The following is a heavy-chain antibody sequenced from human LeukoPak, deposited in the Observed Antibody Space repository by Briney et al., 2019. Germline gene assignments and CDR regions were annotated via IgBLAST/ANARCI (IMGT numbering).Heavy chain of an antibody. CDR2: INHSGST. CDR3: ARGLRFSSSWYDY. D-gene: IGHD6-13*01. CDR1: GGSFSGYY. V-gene: IGHV4-34*01. J-gene: IGHJ4*02. Sequence: SETLSLTCAVYGGSFSGYYWSWIRQPPGKGLEWIGEINHSGSTNYNPSLKSRVTISVDTSKNQFSLKLSSVTAADTAVYYCARGLRFSSSWYDYWGPGTLVTVSS.